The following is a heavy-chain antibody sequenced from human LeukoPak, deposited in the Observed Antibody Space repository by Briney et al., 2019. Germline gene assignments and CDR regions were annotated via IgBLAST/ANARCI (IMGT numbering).Heavy chain of an antibody. CDR1: GYTFTSFD. Sequence: ASVKVSCKASGYTFTSFDINWVRQATGQGLEWMGWMNPNSGNTGYAQKFQGRVIITRNTSISTAYMELSSLRSEDTAVYFCARRDGVTPFDYWGQGTLVTVSS. J-gene: IGHJ4*02. D-gene: IGHD5-18*01. CDR3: ARRDGVTPFDY. V-gene: IGHV1-8*03. CDR2: MNPNSGNT.